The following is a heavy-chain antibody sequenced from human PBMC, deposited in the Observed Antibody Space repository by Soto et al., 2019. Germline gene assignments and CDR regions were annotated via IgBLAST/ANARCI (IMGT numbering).Heavy chain of an antibody. CDR1: GFTFSNAW. CDR3: TALAYSSGWYDNNWFDP. D-gene: IGHD6-19*01. J-gene: IGHJ5*02. V-gene: IGHV3-15*01. Sequence: PGGSLRLSCAASGFTFSNAWMSWVRQAPGKGLEWVGRIKSKTDGGTTDYAAPVKGRFTISRDDSKNTLYLQMNSLKTEDTAVYYCTALAYSSGWYDNNWFDPRGQGTLVTVSS. CDR2: IKSKTDGGTT.